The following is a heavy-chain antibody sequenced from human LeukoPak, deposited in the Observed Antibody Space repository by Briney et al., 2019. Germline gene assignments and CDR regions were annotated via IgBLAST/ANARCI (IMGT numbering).Heavy chain of an antibody. Sequence: PGGSLRLSCAASGFTFSSYDMYWVRQGTGEGLEWVSGIGTAGDTYYPGSVKGRFTISRDNAKNSLYLQMNSLRAGDTAVYYCARSGRFGELFPFDYWGQGTLVTVSS. D-gene: IGHD3-10*01. V-gene: IGHV3-13*01. CDR1: GFTFSSYD. J-gene: IGHJ4*02. CDR3: ARSGRFGELFPFDY. CDR2: IGTAGDT.